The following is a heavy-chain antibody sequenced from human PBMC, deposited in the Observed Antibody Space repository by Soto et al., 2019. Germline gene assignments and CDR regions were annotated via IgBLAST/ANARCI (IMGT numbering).Heavy chain of an antibody. V-gene: IGHV3-13*01. D-gene: IGHD6-13*01. CDR3: ARGGYSSSWFRSGGMDV. Sequence: EVQLVESGGGLVQPGGSLRLSCAASGFTFSSYDMHWVRQATGKGLEWVSAIGTAGDTYYPGSVKGRFTISRENAKNSLYLQMNSLRAGDTAVYYCARGGYSSSWFRSGGMDVWGRGTTVTVSS. CDR1: GFTFSSYD. J-gene: IGHJ6*02. CDR2: IGTAGDT.